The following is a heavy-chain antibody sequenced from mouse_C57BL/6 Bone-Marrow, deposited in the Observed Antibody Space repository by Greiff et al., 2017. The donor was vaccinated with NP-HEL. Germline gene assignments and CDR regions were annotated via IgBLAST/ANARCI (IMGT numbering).Heavy chain of an antibody. V-gene: IGHV1-69*01. CDR2: IDPSDSYT. J-gene: IGHJ4*01. CDR1: GYTFTSYW. CDR3: ARGIMYYGYYYAMDY. D-gene: IGHD1-1*01. Sequence: QVQLQQPGAEPVMPGASVKLSCKASGYTFTSYWMHWVKQRPGQGLEWIGEIDPSDSYTNYNQKFKGKSTLTVDKSSSTAYMQLSSLTSEDSAVYYCARGIMYYGYYYAMDYWGQGTSVTVSS.